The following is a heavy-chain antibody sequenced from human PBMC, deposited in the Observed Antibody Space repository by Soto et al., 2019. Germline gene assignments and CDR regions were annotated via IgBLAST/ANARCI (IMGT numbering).Heavy chain of an antibody. CDR3: ARDIRMAVAGLDY. CDR2: ISSSSSTI. Sequence: EVQLVESGGGLVQPGGSLRLSCAASGFTFSSYSMNWVRQAPGKGLEWVSYISSSSSTIYYADSVKGRFTISRDNAKNSLYLQMNSLSAEDTAVYYCARDIRMAVAGLDYWGQGTLVTVSS. V-gene: IGHV3-48*01. J-gene: IGHJ4*02. D-gene: IGHD6-19*01. CDR1: GFTFSSYS.